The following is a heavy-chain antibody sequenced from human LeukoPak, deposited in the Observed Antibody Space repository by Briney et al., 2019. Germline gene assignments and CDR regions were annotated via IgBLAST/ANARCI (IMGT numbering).Heavy chain of an antibody. D-gene: IGHD3-3*01. V-gene: IGHV3-21*01. CDR1: GFTFSSYS. Sequence: GGSLRLSCAASGFTFSSYSMNWVRQAPGKRMEWVSSISSSSSYIYYADSVKGRFTISRDNAKNSLYLQMNSLRAEDTAVYYCARALPYDFWSGYYPTYDAFDIWGQGTMVTVSS. CDR2: ISSSSSYI. J-gene: IGHJ3*02. CDR3: ARALPYDFWSGYYPTYDAFDI.